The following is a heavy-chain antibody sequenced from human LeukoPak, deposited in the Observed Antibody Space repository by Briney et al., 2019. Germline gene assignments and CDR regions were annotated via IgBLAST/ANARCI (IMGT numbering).Heavy chain of an antibody. Sequence: ASVKVSCKASGYTFTGYYMHWVRQAPGQGLEWMGWINPNSGGTNYAQKFQGRVTITADESTSTAYMELSSLRSEDTAVYYCARDSYSIQLWPTGYNWFDPWGQGTLVTVSS. CDR3: ARDSYSIQLWPTGYNWFDP. D-gene: IGHD5-18*01. CDR2: INPNSGGT. J-gene: IGHJ5*02. V-gene: IGHV1-2*02. CDR1: GYTFTGYY.